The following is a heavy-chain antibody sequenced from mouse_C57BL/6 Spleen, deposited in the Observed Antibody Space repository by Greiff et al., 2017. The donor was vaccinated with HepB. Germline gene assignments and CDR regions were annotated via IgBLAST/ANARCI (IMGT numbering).Heavy chain of an antibody. V-gene: IGHV1-52*01. CDR3: ARGGYDYDGPYWYFDV. D-gene: IGHD2-4*01. CDR2: IDPSDSET. CDR1: GYTFTSYW. Sequence: VQLQQPGAELVRPGSSVKLSCKASGYTFTSYWMHWVKQRPIQGLEWIGNIDPSDSETHYNQKFKDKATLTVDKSSSTAYMQLSSLTSEDSAVYYCARGGYDYDGPYWYFDVWGTGTTVTVSS. J-gene: IGHJ1*03.